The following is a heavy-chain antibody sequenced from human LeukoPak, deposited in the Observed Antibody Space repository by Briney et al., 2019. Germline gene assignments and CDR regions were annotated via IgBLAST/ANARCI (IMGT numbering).Heavy chain of an antibody. Sequence: SETLSLTCAVYGGSFSGYYWSWIRQPPGKGLEWIGNIYYTGSTYYNPSLKSRVTISVDTSKNQFSLKLSSVSAADTAVYYCARNNLEWLLSGSSDIWGQGTMVTVSS. V-gene: IGHV4-34*01. D-gene: IGHD3-3*01. CDR2: IYYTGST. CDR3: ARNNLEWLLSGSSDI. CDR1: GGSFSGYY. J-gene: IGHJ3*02.